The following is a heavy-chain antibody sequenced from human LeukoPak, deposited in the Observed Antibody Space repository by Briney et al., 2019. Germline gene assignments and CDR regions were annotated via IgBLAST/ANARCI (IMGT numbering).Heavy chain of an antibody. J-gene: IGHJ4*02. Sequence: GASVKVSCKASGYSFTGYYMHWVRQAPGQGLEWMGWIIPNSGVTNYAQKFQGGVTLTRDTSISTAYMELSRLTSDDTAVYYCARDLGRDGSGWYHYHDYWGQGTRVTVSS. D-gene: IGHD6-19*01. CDR1: GYSFTGYY. CDR2: IIPNSGVT. CDR3: ARDLGRDGSGWYHYHDY. V-gene: IGHV1-2*02.